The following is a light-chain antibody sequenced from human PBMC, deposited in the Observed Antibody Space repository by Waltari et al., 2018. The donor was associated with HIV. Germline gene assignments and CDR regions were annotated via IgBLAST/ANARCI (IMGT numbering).Light chain of an antibody. V-gene: IGLV1-44*01. CDR3: AAWDDSLNGVV. J-gene: IGLJ3*02. CDR2: TNN. Sequence: SVLTLSPSPSGTPGLGVHYSCSGHNSNIRRNTVHWYQHLPGTAPKLSIYTNNQRPSGVPDRFSGSKSGTSASLAISRLQSEDEADYYCAAWDDSLNGVVFGGGTRLTVL. CDR1: NSNIRRNT.